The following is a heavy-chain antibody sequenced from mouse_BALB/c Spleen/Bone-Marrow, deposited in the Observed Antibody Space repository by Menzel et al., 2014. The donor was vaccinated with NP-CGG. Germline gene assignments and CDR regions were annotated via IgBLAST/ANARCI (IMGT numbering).Heavy chain of an antibody. V-gene: IGHV1-9*01. Sequence: VQLVESGAELMKPGASVEISCKATGYTFSSYWIEWVKQRPGHGLEWIGEILPGSGSTNYNEKFKGKATFTADTSSNTAYMQLSSLTSEDSAVYYCARWGSFAYWGQGTLVTVSA. D-gene: IGHD1-1*01. CDR3: ARWGSFAY. J-gene: IGHJ3*01. CDR2: ILPGSGST. CDR1: GYTFSSYW.